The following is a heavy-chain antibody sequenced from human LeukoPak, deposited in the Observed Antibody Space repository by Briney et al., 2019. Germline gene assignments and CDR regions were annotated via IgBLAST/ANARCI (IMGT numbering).Heavy chain of an antibody. CDR1: GFTFSNAW. D-gene: IGHD5-18*01. V-gene: IGHV3-15*01. Sequence: GGSLRLSCAASGFTFSNAWMSWVRQAPGKGLEWVGRIKSKNDCGTTDYAAPVKGRFTISIDDSKNTLYLQMNSLKTEDTAVYYCTTDSIQLWLPTAFDYWGQGTLVTVSS. CDR2: IKSKNDCGTT. CDR3: TTDSIQLWLPTAFDY. J-gene: IGHJ4*02.